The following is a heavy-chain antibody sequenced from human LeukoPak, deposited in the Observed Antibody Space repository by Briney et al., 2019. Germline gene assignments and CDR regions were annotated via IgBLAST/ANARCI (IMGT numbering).Heavy chain of an antibody. CDR3: TTEGPVLWFGEPDSRYYYYMDV. CDR2: IKSKTDGGTT. Sequence: GGSLRLSCAASGFTFSNAWMSWVRQAPGKGLEWVGRIKSKTDGGTTDYAAPVKGRFTISRDDSKNTLYLQMNSLKTEDTAVYYCTTEGPVLWFGEPDSRYYYYMDVWGKGTTVTVSS. J-gene: IGHJ6*03. V-gene: IGHV3-15*01. D-gene: IGHD3-10*01. CDR1: GFTFSNAW.